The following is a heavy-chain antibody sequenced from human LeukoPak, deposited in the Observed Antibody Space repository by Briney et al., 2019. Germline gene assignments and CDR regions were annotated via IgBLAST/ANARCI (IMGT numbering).Heavy chain of an antibody. CDR3: ARGRGGTIIRGYLDS. J-gene: IGHJ4*02. Sequence: ASVKVSCKASGYTFTNFAIMWVRQATGQGLEWMGWVNTNSGGTGYAQKFQGRVSMTRDTSIGTAYMELSSLRSEDTAIYYCARGRGGTIIRGYLDSWGQGTLASVSS. CDR1: GYTFTNFA. V-gene: IGHV1-8*01. D-gene: IGHD3-10*01. CDR2: VNTNSGGT.